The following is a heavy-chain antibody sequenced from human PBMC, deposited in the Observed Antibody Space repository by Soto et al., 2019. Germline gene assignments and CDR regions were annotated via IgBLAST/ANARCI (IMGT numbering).Heavy chain of an antibody. CDR1: GGTFSSYA. J-gene: IGHJ4*02. CDR2: IIPIFGTA. CDR3: ARGRWLQPKRDARHYFDY. V-gene: IGHV1-69*13. D-gene: IGHD5-12*01. Sequence: GASVKVSCKASGGTFSSYAISWVRQAPGQGLEWMGGIIPIFGTANYAQKFQGRVTITADESTSTAYMELSSLRSEDTAVYYCARGRWLQPKRDARHYFDYWGQGTLVTVSS.